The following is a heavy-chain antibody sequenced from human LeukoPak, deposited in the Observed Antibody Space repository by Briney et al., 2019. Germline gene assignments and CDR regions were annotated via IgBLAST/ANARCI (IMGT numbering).Heavy chain of an antibody. CDR2: IWYDGSNK. D-gene: IGHD1-26*01. CDR1: GFTFSSYG. CDR3: ANLGGSYGGDY. Sequence: PGGSLRLSCAASGFTFSSYGMHWVRQAPGKGLEWVAVIWYDGSNKYYADSVKGRFTISRDNSKNTLYLQMNSLRAEDTAVYYCANLGGSYGGDYWGQGTLVTVSS. V-gene: IGHV3-33*06. J-gene: IGHJ4*02.